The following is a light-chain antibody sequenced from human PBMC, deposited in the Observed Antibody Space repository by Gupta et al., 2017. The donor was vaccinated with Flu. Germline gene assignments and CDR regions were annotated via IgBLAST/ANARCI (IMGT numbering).Light chain of an antibody. Sequence: QSVLTQPSSVSGAPGQRVTISCTGSSPNIGAGYDVHWYQQLPGTAPKLLISDDNIRPSGVPDRFSGSKSGTSASLAITGLQAEDDADYYCHSYDSRLSGSVFGGGTKLTVL. J-gene: IGLJ3*02. CDR1: SPNIGAGYD. V-gene: IGLV1-40*01. CDR2: DDN. CDR3: HSYDSRLSGSV.